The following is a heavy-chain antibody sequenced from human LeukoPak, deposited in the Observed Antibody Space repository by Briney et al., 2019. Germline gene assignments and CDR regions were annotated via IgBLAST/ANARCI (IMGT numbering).Heavy chain of an antibody. J-gene: IGHJ4*02. V-gene: IGHV4-61*01. CDR2: IYYSGST. Sequence: SETLSLTCTVSGGSISSSSYYWSWIRQPPGKGLEWIGYIYYSGSTNYNPSLKSRVTISVDTSENQFSLKLSSVTAADTAVYYCARSTSGYDFREGDYFDYWGQGTLVTVSS. D-gene: IGHD5-12*01. CDR3: ARSTSGYDFREGDYFDY. CDR1: GGSISSSSYY.